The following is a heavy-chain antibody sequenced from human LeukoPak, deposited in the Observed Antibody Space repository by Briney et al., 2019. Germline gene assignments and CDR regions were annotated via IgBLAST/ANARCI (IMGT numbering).Heavy chain of an antibody. J-gene: IGHJ4*02. CDR1: GFSVSSTC. V-gene: IGHV3-53*01. CDR3: ARRAGAYSHPYDY. D-gene: IGHD4/OR15-4a*01. CDR2: IYSDKT. Sequence: PGGCLRPARTVSGFSVSSTCMSWVRQAPGKGLECVSFIYSDKTHYSDSVKGRSTISRDNSKNPLYLQMNSQRAEDTAVYYCARRAGAYSHPYDYWGQGTLVTVSS.